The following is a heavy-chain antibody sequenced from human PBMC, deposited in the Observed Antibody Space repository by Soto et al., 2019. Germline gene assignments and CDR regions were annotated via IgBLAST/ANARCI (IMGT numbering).Heavy chain of an antibody. V-gene: IGHV3-21*01. D-gene: IGHD6-19*01. CDR2: ISSSSTFT. Sequence: PGGTLRLSCMASGFTFSDYSVSWVRQAPGKGLEWLSSISSSSTFTHYADSVKGRFTISRDNAKNSLYLQMNSLRAEDTAVYYCAAPYSTGHRLLGYWGQGTLVTVPS. CDR3: AAPYSTGHRLLGY. CDR1: GFTFSDYS. J-gene: IGHJ4*02.